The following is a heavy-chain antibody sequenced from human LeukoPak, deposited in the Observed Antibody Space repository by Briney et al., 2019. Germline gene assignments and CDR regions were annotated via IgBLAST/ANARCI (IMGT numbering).Heavy chain of an antibody. CDR1: GYTSSDYY. CDR3: ARVYYYYDSSGILTLYFDY. V-gene: IGHV1-2*02. D-gene: IGHD3-22*01. CDR2: INPSSGGT. Sequence: ASVKVSCKTSGYTSSDYYLHWVRQATGQGIEWMGWINPSSGGTKYVEKFQGRVTMTRDTSISTAYMELSRLSSDDTAVYYCARVYYYYDSSGILTLYFDYWGQGTLVTVSS. J-gene: IGHJ4*02.